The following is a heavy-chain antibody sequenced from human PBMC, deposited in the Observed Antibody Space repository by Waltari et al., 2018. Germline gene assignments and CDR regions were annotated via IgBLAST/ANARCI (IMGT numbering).Heavy chain of an antibody. CDR1: GFTFSNYG. CDR3: ARDRSDSSGYPDY. V-gene: IGHV3-33*01. CDR2: IWFYGSNK. Sequence: QVQLVESGGGMVQPGRSLRLACAASGFTFSNYGMHWVRQAPGKGLEWVVGIWFYGSNKYYVESVKGRFTISRDKFKNTLSLQMNALRGEDTAVYYCARDRSDSSGYPDYWGQGTLVTVSS. J-gene: IGHJ4*02. D-gene: IGHD3-22*01.